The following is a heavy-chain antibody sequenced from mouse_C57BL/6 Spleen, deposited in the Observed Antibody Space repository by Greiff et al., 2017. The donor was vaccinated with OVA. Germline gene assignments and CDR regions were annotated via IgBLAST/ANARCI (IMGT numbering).Heavy chain of an antibody. D-gene: IGHD2-4*01. CDR3: ATTMITALAY. V-gene: IGHV5-4*01. CDR2: ISDGGSYT. J-gene: IGHJ3*01. Sequence: EVQLVESGGGLVKPGGSLKLSCAASGFTFSSYAMSWVRQTPEKRLEWVATISDGGSYTYYTDNVKGRFTISRDNAKNNLYLQMSHLKSEDTARYYCATTMITALAYWGQGTLVTVSA. CDR1: GFTFSSYA.